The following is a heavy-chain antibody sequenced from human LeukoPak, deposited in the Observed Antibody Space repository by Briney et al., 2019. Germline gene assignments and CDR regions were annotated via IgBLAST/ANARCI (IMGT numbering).Heavy chain of an antibody. V-gene: IGHV1-46*01. D-gene: IGHD3-22*01. CDR1: GYXFTSYY. CDR3: ARGTAYYYDSSGNNWFDP. CDR2: INPSGGST. Sequence: KVSCXXSGYXFTSYYMHWVRQAPGQGLEWMGIINPSGGSTSYAQKFQGRVTMTRDTSTSTVYMELSSLRSEDTAVYYCARGTAYYYDSSGNNWFDPWGQGTLVTVSS. J-gene: IGHJ5*02.